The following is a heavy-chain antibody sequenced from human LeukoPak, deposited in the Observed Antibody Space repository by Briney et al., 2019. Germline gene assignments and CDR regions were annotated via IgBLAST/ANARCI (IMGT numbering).Heavy chain of an antibody. J-gene: IGHJ4*02. CDR1: GFTFSSYA. D-gene: IGHD5-12*01. CDR2: ISGSGGST. Sequence: GGSLRLSCAASGFTFSSYAMSWVRQAPGKGLEWVSAISGSGGSTYYADSVKGRFTISRGNSKNTLYLQMNSLRAEDTAVYYCAKVEEGYVSNYFDYWGQGTLVTVSS. V-gene: IGHV3-23*01. CDR3: AKVEEGYVSNYFDY.